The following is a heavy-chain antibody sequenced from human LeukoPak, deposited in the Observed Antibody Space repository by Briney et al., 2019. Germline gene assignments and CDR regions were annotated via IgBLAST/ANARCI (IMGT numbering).Heavy chain of an antibody. CDR1: GYTFTSYD. CDR2: MNPNSGNT. CDR3: ARSLYSSGWYAIDY. J-gene: IGHJ4*02. Sequence: EASVKVSCKASGYTFTSYDINWVRQATGQGLEWMGWMNPNSGNTGYAQKFQGRVTITRNTSISTAYMELSSLRSEDTAVYYCARSLYSSGWYAIDYWGQGTLVTVSS. D-gene: IGHD6-19*01. V-gene: IGHV1-8*03.